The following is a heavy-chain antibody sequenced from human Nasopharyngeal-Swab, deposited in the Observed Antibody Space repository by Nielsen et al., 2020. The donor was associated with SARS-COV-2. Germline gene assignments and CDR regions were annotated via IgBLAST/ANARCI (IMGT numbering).Heavy chain of an antibody. Sequence: GGSLRLSCAASGFTFSSYWMSWVRQAPGKGLEWVANIKQDGSEKYYVDSVKGRFTISRDNAKNSLYLQMNSLRAEDTAVYYCAAGRWYRGGNDAFDIWGQGTMVTVSS. CDR1: GFTFSSYW. CDR3: AAGRWYRGGNDAFDI. V-gene: IGHV3-7*05. J-gene: IGHJ3*02. CDR2: IKQDGSEK. D-gene: IGHD4-23*01.